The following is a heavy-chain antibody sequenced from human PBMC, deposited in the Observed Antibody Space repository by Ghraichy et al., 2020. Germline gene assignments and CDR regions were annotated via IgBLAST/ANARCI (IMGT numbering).Heavy chain of an antibody. CDR3: AKKKDSSGYFNE. D-gene: IGHD3-22*01. V-gene: IGHV3-23*01. Sequence: LSLTCAASGFTFTRYAMSWVRQAPGKGLEWVSAISGGGDSTNYADSVKGRFTISRDNSRNTLCLGMNSLRVEDTATYYCAKKKDSSGYFNEWGQGTLVTVSS. J-gene: IGHJ4*02. CDR2: ISGGGDST. CDR1: GFTFTRYA.